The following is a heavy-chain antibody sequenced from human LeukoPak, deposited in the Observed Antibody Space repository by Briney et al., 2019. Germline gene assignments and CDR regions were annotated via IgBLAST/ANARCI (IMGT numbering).Heavy chain of an antibody. J-gene: IGHJ5*02. Sequence: PSETLSLTCAVSGDSIRSVGYSWSWIRQPPGKGLEWIGEINHSGSTNYNPSLKSRVTISVDTSKNQFSLKLSSVTAADTAVYYCARTVDTAMVTLTNWFDPWGQGTLVTVSS. CDR1: GDSIRSVGYS. V-gene: IGHV4-30-2*01. CDR3: ARTVDTAMVTLTNWFDP. CDR2: INHSGST. D-gene: IGHD5-18*01.